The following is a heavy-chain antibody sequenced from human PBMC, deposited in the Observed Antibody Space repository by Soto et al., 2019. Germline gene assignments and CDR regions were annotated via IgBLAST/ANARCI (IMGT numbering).Heavy chain of an antibody. V-gene: IGHV4-59*01. D-gene: IGHD2-15*01. CDR3: ARVRDCSGGTCYSWWFDP. J-gene: IGHJ5*02. CDR2: IYNSGST. Sequence: SETLSLTCTVSGGSISSYYWSWIRQPPGKGLEWIGHIYNSGSTSYNSSLKSRVTISVDTSKSQLSLKLSSVTAADTAVYYCARVRDCSGGTCYSWWFDPWGQGTLVTVSS. CDR1: GGSISSYY.